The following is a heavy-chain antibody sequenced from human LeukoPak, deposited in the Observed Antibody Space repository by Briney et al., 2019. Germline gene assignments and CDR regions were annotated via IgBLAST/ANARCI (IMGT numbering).Heavy chain of an antibody. CDR2: IYSGGST. J-gene: IGHJ3*02. V-gene: IGHV3-53*01. Sequence: GGSLRLSCAASGFTVSSNYMSGVRPAPGEGGGGGSVIYSGGSTYYADSVKGRFTISRDNSKNTLYLQMNSLRAEDTAVYYCARATYSSSWYRGAFDIWGQGAMVTVSS. D-gene: IGHD6-13*01. CDR1: GFTVSSNY. CDR3: ARATYSSSWYRGAFDI.